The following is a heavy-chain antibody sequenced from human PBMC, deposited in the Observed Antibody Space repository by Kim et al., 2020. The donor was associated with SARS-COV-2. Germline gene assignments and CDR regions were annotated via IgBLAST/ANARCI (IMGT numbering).Heavy chain of an antibody. V-gene: IGHV3-7*04. D-gene: IGHD3-9*01. J-gene: IGHJ4*02. CDR3: ARGRYRFGL. CDR2: REK. Sequence: REKDYVDSARDRFTNSRANAKNSLYLQMNGLRDEDTAVYYCARGRYRFGLWGQGTLVTVSS.